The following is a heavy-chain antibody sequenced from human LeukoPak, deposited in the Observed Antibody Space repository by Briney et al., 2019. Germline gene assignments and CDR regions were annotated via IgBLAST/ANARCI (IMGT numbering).Heavy chain of an antibody. CDR1: GFTFSSYA. J-gene: IGHJ2*01. CDR2: ISYDGSNK. CDR3: ARGGYSSSFRAAYFDL. D-gene: IGHD6-13*01. Sequence: GGSLRLSCAASGFTFSSYAMHWVRQAPGKGLEWVAVISYDGSNKYYADSVKGRFTISRDNSKNTLYLQMNSLRAEDTAVYYCARGGYSSSFRAAYFDLWGRGTLVTVSS. V-gene: IGHV3-30-3*01.